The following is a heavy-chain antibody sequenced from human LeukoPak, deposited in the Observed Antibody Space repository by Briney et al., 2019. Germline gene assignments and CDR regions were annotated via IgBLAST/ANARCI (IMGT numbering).Heavy chain of an antibody. Sequence: GGSLRLSCAASGFTFSDFWMSWVRQAPGKGLEWVANIKQDGSEKYYVDSVKGRFTISRDNAKNSLYLQMNSLRAEDTAVYYCARRVILTGLDYWGQGTLVTVSS. CDR2: IKQDGSEK. V-gene: IGHV3-7*01. CDR1: GFTFSDFW. D-gene: IGHD3-9*01. J-gene: IGHJ4*02. CDR3: ARRVILTGLDY.